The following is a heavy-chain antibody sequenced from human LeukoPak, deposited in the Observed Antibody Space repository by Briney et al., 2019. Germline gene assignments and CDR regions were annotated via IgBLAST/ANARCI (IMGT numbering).Heavy chain of an antibody. J-gene: IGHJ4*02. V-gene: IGHV1-2*02. CDR2: INPNSGGT. CDR1: GYTFTGYY. CDR3: ARPSQESSTSWVRYFDY. Sequence: ASVKVSCKASGYTFTGYYMHWVRQAPGQGLEWMGWINPNSGGTNYAQKFQGRVTMTRDTSISTAYMELSRLRSDDTAVYYCARPSQESSTSWVRYFDYWGQGTLVTVSS. D-gene: IGHD2-2*01.